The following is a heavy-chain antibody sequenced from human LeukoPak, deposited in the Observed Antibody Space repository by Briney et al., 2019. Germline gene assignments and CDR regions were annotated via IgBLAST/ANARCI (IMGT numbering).Heavy chain of an antibody. D-gene: IGHD1-1*01. Sequence: GGSLRLSCAASGFTFSRYAMSWVRQAPGRGLQWVPLISGSADNTYYTGSVKGRFTISRDNSKNTLYLQMDSLRADDTAVYYCAKGVAGTTYYGTDVWGQGTTVIVSS. CDR1: GFTFSRYA. CDR3: AKGVAGTTYYGTDV. V-gene: IGHV3-23*01. CDR2: ISGSADNT. J-gene: IGHJ6*02.